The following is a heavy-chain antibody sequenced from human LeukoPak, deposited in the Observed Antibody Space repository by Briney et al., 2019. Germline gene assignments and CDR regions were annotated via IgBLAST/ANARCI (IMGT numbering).Heavy chain of an antibody. CDR1: GFAFSNYR. Sequence: GGSLRLSCAGSGFAFSNYRMHWVRQVPGKGLVWVSRISPDGSTTLYADSVKGRFTISRDNAKNTLYLQMNTLRAEDTAVYYCARVNVCPRCHFDYWGQGTLVTVSS. D-gene: IGHD3-16*01. CDR2: ISPDGSTT. J-gene: IGHJ4*02. CDR3: ARVNVCPRCHFDY. V-gene: IGHV3-74*01.